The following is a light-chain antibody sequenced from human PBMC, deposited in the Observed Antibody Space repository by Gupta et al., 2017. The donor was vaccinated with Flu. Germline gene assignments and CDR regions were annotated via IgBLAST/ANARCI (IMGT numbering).Light chain of an antibody. J-gene: IGKJ2*01. Sequence: LGERATINCKSTHSGLDSATNRNYLAWYQQKSGKPPKLLIYWASTRQSGVPARFSGSGSGTDFTLTISSLQAEDLAVYYCQQSDGTPYTFGQGTKLEIK. CDR2: WAS. V-gene: IGKV4-1*01. CDR3: QQSDGTPYT. CDR1: HSGLDSATNRNY.